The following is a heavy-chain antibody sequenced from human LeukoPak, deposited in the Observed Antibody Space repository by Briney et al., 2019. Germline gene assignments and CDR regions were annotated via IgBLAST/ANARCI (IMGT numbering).Heavy chain of an antibody. CDR2: ISYDGSNK. Sequence: GGSLRLSCAASGFSISTYGMHWVRQAPGKGLEWVAVISYDGSNKYYADSVKGRFTISRGNSKNTLYLQMNSLRAEDTAVYYCARVSRITMVRGVHFDYWGQGTLVTVSS. J-gene: IGHJ4*02. CDR3: ARVSRITMVRGVHFDY. D-gene: IGHD3-10*01. V-gene: IGHV3-30*19. CDR1: GFSISTYG.